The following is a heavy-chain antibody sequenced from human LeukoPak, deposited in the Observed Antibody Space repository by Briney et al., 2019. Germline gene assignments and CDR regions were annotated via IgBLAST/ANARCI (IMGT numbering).Heavy chain of an antibody. J-gene: IGHJ4*02. D-gene: IGHD3-10*01. V-gene: IGHV5-51*01. CDR2: IYPGDSDT. CDR1: GYSFTSYW. CDR3: ARLWFGELLFSPFDY. Sequence: RESLKISCKGSGYSFTSYWIGWVRQMPGKGLEWMGIIYPGDSDTRYSPSFQGQVTILADKSISTAYLQWSSLKASDTAMYYCARLWFGELLFSPFDYWGQGTLVTVSS.